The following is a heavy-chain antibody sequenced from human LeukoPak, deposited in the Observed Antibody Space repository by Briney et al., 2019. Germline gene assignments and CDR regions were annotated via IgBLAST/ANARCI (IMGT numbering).Heavy chain of an antibody. V-gene: IGHV3-23*01. CDR3: AKVPADYDILTNYYYYYMDV. CDR2: ITGSGDSA. J-gene: IGHJ6*03. CDR1: GFTFSSYA. Sequence: GGSLRLSCAASGFTFSSYAMTWVRQAPGKGLEWVSAITGSGDSAYYSDSAKGRFTISRDQSKSTVYLQMNSLRAEDTAVYYCAKVPADYDILTNYYYYYMDVWGKGTTVTISS. D-gene: IGHD3-9*01.